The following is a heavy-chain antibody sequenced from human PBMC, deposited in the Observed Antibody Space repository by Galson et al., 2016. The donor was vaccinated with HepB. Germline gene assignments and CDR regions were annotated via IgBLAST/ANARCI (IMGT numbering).Heavy chain of an antibody. V-gene: IGHV1-2*02. Sequence: SVKVSCKASGYTFTGYYMHWVRQAPGQGLEWMGWINPNSGGTNYAQRFQGRVTMTRDASISTAYMELSRLRSDDTALYYCAREQVLPASTRVFDLWGQGTLVTVSS. CDR3: AREQVLPASTRVFDL. J-gene: IGHJ3*01. CDR2: INPNSGGT. D-gene: IGHD1-1*01. CDR1: GYTFTGYY.